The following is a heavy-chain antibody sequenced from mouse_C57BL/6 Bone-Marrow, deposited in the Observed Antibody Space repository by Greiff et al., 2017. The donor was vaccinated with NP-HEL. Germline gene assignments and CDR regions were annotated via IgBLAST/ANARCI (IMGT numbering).Heavy chain of an antibody. CDR3: ARSPGSSHFDD. V-gene: IGHV1-54*01. D-gene: IGHD1-1*01. CDR2: INPGSGGT. CDR1: GYAFTNYL. Sequence: QVQLQQSGAELVRPGTSVKVSCKASGYAFTNYLIEWVKQRPGQGLEWIGVINPGSGGTNYNEKFKGKATLTADKSSSTAYMQLSSLTSEDSAVYFCARSPGSSHFDDWGKGTTLTVSS. J-gene: IGHJ2*01.